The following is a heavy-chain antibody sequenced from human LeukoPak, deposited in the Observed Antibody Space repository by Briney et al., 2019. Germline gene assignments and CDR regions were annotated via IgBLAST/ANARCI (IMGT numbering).Heavy chain of an antibody. J-gene: IGHJ3*02. CDR3: ARDLYDSSESAFDI. Sequence: GGSLRLSCAASGFTFDDHAMSWVRQAPGKGLEWVSGINWNGDSTGYADSVKGRFTISRDNAKNSLYLQMNSLRAEDTAVYYCARDLYDSSESAFDIWGQGTMVTVSS. CDR2: INWNGDST. D-gene: IGHD3-22*01. CDR1: GFTFDDHA. V-gene: IGHV3-20*04.